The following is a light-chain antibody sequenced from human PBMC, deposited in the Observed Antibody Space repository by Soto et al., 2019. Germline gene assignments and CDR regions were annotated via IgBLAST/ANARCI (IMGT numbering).Light chain of an antibody. CDR1: QSVRSY. Sequence: EIVLTQSPGTLSLSPRERATLSCRASQSVRSYLAWYQQKPGQAPRLLIYNASNGATGIPARFSGSGSGTDFTLTISSLEPEDFAVYYCRQRSNWPLTFGGGTKVEI. CDR3: RQRSNWPLT. J-gene: IGKJ4*01. V-gene: IGKV3-11*01. CDR2: NAS.